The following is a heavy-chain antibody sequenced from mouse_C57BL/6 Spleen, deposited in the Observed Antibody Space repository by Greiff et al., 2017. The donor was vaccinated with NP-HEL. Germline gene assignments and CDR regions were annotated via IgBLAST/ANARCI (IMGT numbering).Heavy chain of an antibody. V-gene: IGHV2-5*01. J-gene: IGHJ4*01. Sequence: VQLQQSGPGLVQPSQSLSITCTVSGFSLTSYGVHWVRQSPGKGLEWLGVIWRGGSTDYNAAFMSRLSITKDNSKSQVFFKMNSLQADDTAIYYCAKNFGDGYYVLYAMDYWGQGTSVTVSS. D-gene: IGHD2-3*01. CDR3: AKNFGDGYYVLYAMDY. CDR1: GFSLTSYG. CDR2: IWRGGST.